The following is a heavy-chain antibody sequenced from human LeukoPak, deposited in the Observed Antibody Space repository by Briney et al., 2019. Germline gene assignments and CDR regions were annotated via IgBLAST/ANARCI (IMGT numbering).Heavy chain of an antibody. CDR2: INPSGGTT. CDR3: ARDNSVGDYAWWFDP. CDR1: GYTFTSYY. D-gene: IGHD1-26*01. V-gene: IGHV1-46*01. J-gene: IGHJ5*02. Sequence: ASVKVSCKAFGYTFTSYYMHWVRQAPGQGLEWMGLINPSGGTTRYAQKFQGRVTMTRDLSTSTDYMELSSLRSDDTAVYFCARDNSVGDYAWWFDPWGQGTLVTVSS.